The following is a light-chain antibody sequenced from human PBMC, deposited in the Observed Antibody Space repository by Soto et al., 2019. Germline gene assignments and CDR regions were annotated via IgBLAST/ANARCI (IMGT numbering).Light chain of an antibody. CDR3: QQYNNSPLT. Sequence: EIVMTQSPSTLSVSPGYRATLSCRASQSIDSSLAWYQQKPGQAPRLLIYDASTRATGIPARFSGSGSGTEFSLTISSLQSGDFAVYYCQQYNNSPLTFGQGTKVDIK. CDR1: QSIDSS. CDR2: DAS. J-gene: IGKJ1*01. V-gene: IGKV3-15*01.